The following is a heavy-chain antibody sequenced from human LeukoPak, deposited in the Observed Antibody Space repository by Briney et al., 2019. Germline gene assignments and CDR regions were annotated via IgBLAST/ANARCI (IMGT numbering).Heavy chain of an antibody. D-gene: IGHD6-19*01. V-gene: IGHV3-11*01. CDR3: ARYRRAVATWYFDL. Sequence: PGGSLRLSCAASGFTFSDYYMSWIRQAPGKGLEWVSYISSSGSTIYYADSVKGRFTISRDSAKNSLCLQMNSLRAEDTAVYYCARYRRAVATWYFDLWGRGTLVTVSS. J-gene: IGHJ2*01. CDR2: ISSSGSTI. CDR1: GFTFSDYY.